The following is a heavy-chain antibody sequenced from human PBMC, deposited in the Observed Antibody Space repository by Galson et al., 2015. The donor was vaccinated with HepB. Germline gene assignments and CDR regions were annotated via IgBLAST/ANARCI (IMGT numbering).Heavy chain of an antibody. CDR1: GFTFSSHA. J-gene: IGHJ4*02. Sequence: SLRLSCAASGFTFSSHAMSWVRQAPGKSLEWVSTISGRGGSTYYADSVKGRFTISRDNSNDTVYLQMNSLRVEDTARYYCARDPHRIAAREFDYWGQGTLVTVSS. D-gene: IGHD6-13*01. CDR3: ARDPHRIAAREFDY. V-gene: IGHV3-23*01. CDR2: ISGRGGST.